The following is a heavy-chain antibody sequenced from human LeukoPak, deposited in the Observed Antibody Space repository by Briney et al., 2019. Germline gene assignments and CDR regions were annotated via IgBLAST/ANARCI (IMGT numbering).Heavy chain of an antibody. Sequence: PGGSLRLSCAASGFTFSSYWMSWVRQAPGKGLEWVANIKQDGSEKYYVDSVKGRFTISRDNAKNSLYLQMNSLRAEDTAVYYCARDVYFPWFAFDIWGQGTMVTVSS. J-gene: IGHJ3*02. CDR2: IKQDGSEK. V-gene: IGHV3-7*01. CDR3: ARDVYFPWFAFDI. D-gene: IGHD3-10*01. CDR1: GFTFSSYW.